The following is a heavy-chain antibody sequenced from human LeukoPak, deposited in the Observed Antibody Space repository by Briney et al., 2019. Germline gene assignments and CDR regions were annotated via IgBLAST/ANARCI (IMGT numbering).Heavy chain of an antibody. Sequence: GGSLRLSCTASGFTFGDYAMSWFRQAPGKGLEWVGFIRSKAYGGTTEYAASVKGRFTISRDDSKSIAYPQMNSLKTEDTAVYYCTRDVVAGLYYYYYYYMDVWGKGTTVTVSS. CDR3: TRDVVAGLYYYYYYYMDV. V-gene: IGHV3-49*03. CDR2: IRSKAYGGTT. J-gene: IGHJ6*03. D-gene: IGHD2-15*01. CDR1: GFTFGDYA.